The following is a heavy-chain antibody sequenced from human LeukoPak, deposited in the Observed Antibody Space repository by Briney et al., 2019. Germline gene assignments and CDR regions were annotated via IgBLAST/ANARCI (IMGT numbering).Heavy chain of an antibody. V-gene: IGHV3-7*02. CDR2: IRLDGSMK. CDR3: ARGETAVTSILYH. Sequence: GGSLRLSCAASGLTLSSKYMSWVRQAPGKGLEWVAYIRLDGSMKYYADSVKGGFSISRDNAKNSLYLKMNSLRHEDTAVYYCARGETAVTSILYHWGRGTVVTVSS. J-gene: IGHJ5*02. D-gene: IGHD2-21*02. CDR1: GLTLSSKY.